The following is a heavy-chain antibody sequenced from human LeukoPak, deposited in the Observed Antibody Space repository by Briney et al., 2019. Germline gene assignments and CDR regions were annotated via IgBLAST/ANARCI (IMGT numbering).Heavy chain of an antibody. V-gene: IGHV5-51*01. CDR2: IYPGDSDS. CDR1: GYKFTNYW. Sequence: GESLKISCKGSGYKFTNYWLGWVRQMPGKGLEWMGIIYPGDSDSRYSPSFQGQVTISADKSISTAYLQWSSLKASDTAMYYCARAIGTSQFYFYYGMDVWGQGTTVTVSS. D-gene: IGHD2-2*01. CDR3: ARAIGTSQFYFYYGMDV. J-gene: IGHJ6*02.